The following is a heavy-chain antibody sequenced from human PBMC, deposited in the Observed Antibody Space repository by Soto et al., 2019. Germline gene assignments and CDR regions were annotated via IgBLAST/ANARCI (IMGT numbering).Heavy chain of an antibody. D-gene: IGHD4-17*01. CDR1: GFTFSSYE. Sequence: SGGSLRLSCAASGFTFSSYEMNWVRQAPGKGLEWVSHISSSGSPIYYADSVKGRFTISRDNAKNSLYLQMNSLRAEDTAVYYCARDDYGDYAGYFDYWGQGTLVTVSS. J-gene: IGHJ4*02. CDR2: ISSSGSPI. V-gene: IGHV3-48*03. CDR3: ARDDYGDYAGYFDY.